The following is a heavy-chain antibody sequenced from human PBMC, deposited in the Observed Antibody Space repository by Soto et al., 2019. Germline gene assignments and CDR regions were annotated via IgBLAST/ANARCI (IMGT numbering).Heavy chain of an antibody. CDR3: ARVGPWVPYYYDSSPYTFENWFDP. V-gene: IGHV4-38-2*01. Sequence: SETLSLTCAVSGYSISSGYYWGWLRQPPGKGLEWMGSIYHGGSTYYNPSLNSRVTLSIDMTSNHVSLILNSVTAADTAVYYCARVGPWVPYYYDSSPYTFENWFDPWGQGTLVTVSS. D-gene: IGHD3-22*01. CDR1: GYSISSGYY. CDR2: IYHGGST. J-gene: IGHJ5*02.